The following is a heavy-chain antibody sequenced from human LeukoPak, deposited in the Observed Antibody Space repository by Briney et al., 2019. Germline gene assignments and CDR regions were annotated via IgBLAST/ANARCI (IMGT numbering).Heavy chain of an antibody. CDR2: ISGSGGST. D-gene: IGHD3-22*01. CDR1: GFTFSSYA. Sequence: GGSLRLSCAASGFTFSSYAMSWVRQAPGKGLEWVSAISGSGGSTYYADSVKGRFTISRDNSKNTLYLQMNSLRAEDTAVYYCAKAEGSSGYYPYYFDYWGQGTLVTVSS. J-gene: IGHJ4*02. CDR3: AKAEGSSGYYPYYFDY. V-gene: IGHV3-23*01.